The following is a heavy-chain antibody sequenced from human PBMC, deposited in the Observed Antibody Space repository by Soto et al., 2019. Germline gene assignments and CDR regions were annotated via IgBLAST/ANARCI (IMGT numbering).Heavy chain of an antibody. Sequence: GESLKISCAASGFTFSSYAMSWVRQAPGKGLEWVSAISGSGGSTYYADSVKGRFTISRDNSKNTLYLQMNSLRAEDTAVYYCAKSIVVVPAAIGYYFDYWGQGTLVTVSS. CDR3: AKSIVVVPAAIGYYFDY. CDR1: GFTFSSYA. D-gene: IGHD2-2*02. J-gene: IGHJ4*02. V-gene: IGHV3-23*01. CDR2: ISGSGGST.